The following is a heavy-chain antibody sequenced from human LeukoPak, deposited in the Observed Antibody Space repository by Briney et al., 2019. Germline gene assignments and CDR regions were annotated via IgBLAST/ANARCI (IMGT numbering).Heavy chain of an antibody. CDR1: GYTFTNYH. CDR3: ARTTSLTASGYDY. V-gene: IGHV1-8*03. Sequence: ASLKVSCKASGYTFTNYHINWVRPAPGQGLEWMGWINPNTGDRGYAQKFQGRVSITSDTSISTAYMELGSPRSEDTAVYFCARTTSLTASGYDYWGQGTLVTVSS. D-gene: IGHD4-17*01. CDR2: INPNTGDR. J-gene: IGHJ4*02.